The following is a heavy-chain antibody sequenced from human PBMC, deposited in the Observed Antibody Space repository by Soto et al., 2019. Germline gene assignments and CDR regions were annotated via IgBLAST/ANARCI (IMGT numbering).Heavy chain of an antibody. CDR1: GYMFSRYG. CDR3: ARRITVTYSDWFDP. J-gene: IGHJ5*02. V-gene: IGHV1-18*04. D-gene: IGHD3-22*01. Sequence: QVQLVQSGAEVKKPGASVKVSCKASGYMFSRYGVTWVRLAPGQGLEWMGWISAHNGKTTYAQKLQGRVTMTTDTSTRTAYMELTRLRSDDTAVYYCARRITVTYSDWFDPWGQGTLVTVSS. CDR2: ISAHNGKT.